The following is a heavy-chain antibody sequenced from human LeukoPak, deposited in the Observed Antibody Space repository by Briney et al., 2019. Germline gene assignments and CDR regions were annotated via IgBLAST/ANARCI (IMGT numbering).Heavy chain of an antibody. CDR1: GGSISSYY. Sequence: NPSETLSLTCTVSGGSISSYYWSWIRQPPGKGLEWIGYIYYSGSTNYNPSLKSRVTISVDTSRNQFSLKLSSVTAADTAVYYCARDRAMVRGVNYYYGMDVWGQGTTVTVSS. V-gene: IGHV4-59*01. CDR2: IYYSGST. CDR3: ARDRAMVRGVNYYYGMDV. J-gene: IGHJ6*02. D-gene: IGHD3-10*01.